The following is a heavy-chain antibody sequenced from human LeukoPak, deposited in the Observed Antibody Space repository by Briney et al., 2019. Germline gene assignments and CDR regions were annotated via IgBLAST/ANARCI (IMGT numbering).Heavy chain of an antibody. Sequence: PGRSLRLSCAASGFTFSSYAMHWVRQAPGKGLEWVAVISYDGSNKYYADSVKGRFTISRDNSKNTLYLQMNSLRAEDTAVYYCAKDHGNGGNSGGLDAFDIWGQGTMVTVSS. D-gene: IGHD4-23*01. J-gene: IGHJ3*02. CDR2: ISYDGSNK. CDR1: GFTFSSYA. V-gene: IGHV3-30*04. CDR3: AKDHGNGGNSGGLDAFDI.